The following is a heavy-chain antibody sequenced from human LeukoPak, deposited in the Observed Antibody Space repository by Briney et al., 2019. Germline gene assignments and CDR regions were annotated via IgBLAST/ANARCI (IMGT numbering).Heavy chain of an antibody. CDR1: GGSIRSYY. CDR3: ARQGYTASYYFLDY. J-gene: IGHJ4*02. Sequence: PSETLSLTCTVSGGSIRSYYWGWVRQPAGQGLESIGRIYTTGTTDYNPSLKTRLTISIDTSKNQFSLRLTSVIAADTAVYYCARQGYTASYYFLDYWSQGTLVTVSS. D-gene: IGHD1-26*01. CDR2: IYTTGTT. V-gene: IGHV4-4*07.